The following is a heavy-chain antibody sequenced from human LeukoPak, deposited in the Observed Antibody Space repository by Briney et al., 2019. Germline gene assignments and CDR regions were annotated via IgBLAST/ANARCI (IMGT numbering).Heavy chain of an antibody. D-gene: IGHD3-10*01. CDR3: AKDWYYYGSGPVYYMDV. J-gene: IGHJ6*03. CDR1: GFTFSSYG. CDR2: ISYDGSNK. Sequence: GGSLRLSCAASGFTFSSYGMHWVRQAPGKGLEWVAVISYDGSNKYYADSVRGRFTISRDNSKNTLDLQMNSLRAEDTAVYHCAKDWYYYGSGPVYYMDVWGRGTTVTVSS. V-gene: IGHV3-30*18.